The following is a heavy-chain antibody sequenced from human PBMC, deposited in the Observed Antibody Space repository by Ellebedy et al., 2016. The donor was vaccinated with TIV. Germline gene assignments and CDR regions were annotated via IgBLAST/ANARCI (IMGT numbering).Heavy chain of an antibody. D-gene: IGHD3-10*01. V-gene: IGHV4-31*03. CDR1: GGSISSGGHY. CDR3: ARALSMIRGGGFDP. J-gene: IGHJ5*02. Sequence: MPSETLSLTCTVSGGSISSGGHYWSWIRQHPGKGLEWIGHISYSGSTYFNPSLKSRVTISVDTSKNQLSLKLSSVTAADTAVYYCARALSMIRGGGFDPWGQGTLVTVSS. CDR2: ISYSGST.